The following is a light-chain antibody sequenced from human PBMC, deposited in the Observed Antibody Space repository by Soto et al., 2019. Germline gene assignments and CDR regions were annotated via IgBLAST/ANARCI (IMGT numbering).Light chain of an antibody. Sequence: EIVMTQYPAAMSVSPGERATLSCKASQTVSNNLAWYQQKPGQAPRLLIYDASTRATGIPARFSGSGSGTDFTLTISSLQSEDFAVYYCQQYNNWPPWTFGQGTKVESK. V-gene: IGKV3-15*01. CDR2: DAS. CDR1: QTVSNN. J-gene: IGKJ1*01. CDR3: QQYNNWPPWT.